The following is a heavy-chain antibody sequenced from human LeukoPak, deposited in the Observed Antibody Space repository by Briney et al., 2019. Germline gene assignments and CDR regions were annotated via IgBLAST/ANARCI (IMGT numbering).Heavy chain of an antibody. J-gene: IGHJ3*02. CDR2: IYSDGTT. Sequence: PGGPLRLSCAASGFIVSDNYISWVRQAPGTGLEWVSVIYSDGTTYYADSLKGRFTIARDNFKNTVYLQMNSLRAEDMAVYYCARDRPIVVVVAATRLGAFDIWGQGTMVTVSS. CDR3: ARDRPIVVVVAATRLGAFDI. D-gene: IGHD2-15*01. CDR1: GFIVSDNY. V-gene: IGHV3-53*01.